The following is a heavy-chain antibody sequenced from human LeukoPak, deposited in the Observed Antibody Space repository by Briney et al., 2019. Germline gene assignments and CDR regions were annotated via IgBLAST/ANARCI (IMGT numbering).Heavy chain of an antibody. Sequence: LRLSCAASGFTFSSYAMSCVRQAPGKGLEWIGYIYYSGSTYYNPSLKSRVTISVDTSKNQFSLKLSSVTAADTAVYYCARVTGDPQHYYYYYYMDVWGKGTTVTVSS. CDR2: IYYSGST. CDR1: GFTFSSYA. V-gene: IGHV4-30-4*08. D-gene: IGHD7-27*01. CDR3: ARVTGDPQHYYYYYYMDV. J-gene: IGHJ6*03.